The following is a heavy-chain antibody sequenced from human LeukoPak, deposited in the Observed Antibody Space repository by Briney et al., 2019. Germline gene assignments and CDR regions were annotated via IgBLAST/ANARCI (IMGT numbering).Heavy chain of an antibody. J-gene: IGHJ4*02. Sequence: ASVKVSCKASGYTFTSYYMHWVRQAPEQGLEWMGIINPSGGSTSYAQKFQGRVTMTRDTSTSTVYMELSSLRSEDTAVYYCARGPDYYGSGSYSYYFDYWGQGTLVTVSS. CDR3: ARGPDYYGSGSYSYYFDY. V-gene: IGHV1-46*01. CDR1: GYTFTSYY. D-gene: IGHD3-10*01. CDR2: INPSGGST.